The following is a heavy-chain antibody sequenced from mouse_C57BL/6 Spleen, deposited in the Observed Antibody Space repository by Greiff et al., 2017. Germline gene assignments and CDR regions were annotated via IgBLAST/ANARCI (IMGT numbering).Heavy chain of an antibody. J-gene: IGHJ4*01. Sequence: EVQVVESGGGLVKPGGSLKLSCAASGFTFSSYTMSWVRQTPEKRLEWVATISGGGGNTYYPDSVKGRFTISRDNAKNTLYLQMSSLRSEDTALYYCARGGVTTRDYAMDYWGQGTSVTVSS. CDR1: GFTFSSYT. CDR3: ARGGVTTRDYAMDY. D-gene: IGHD2-2*01. CDR2: ISGGGGNT. V-gene: IGHV5-9*01.